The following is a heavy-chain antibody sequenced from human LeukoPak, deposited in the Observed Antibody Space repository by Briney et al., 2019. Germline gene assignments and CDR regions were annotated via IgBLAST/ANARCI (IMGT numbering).Heavy chain of an antibody. CDR2: IYYSGST. V-gene: IGHV4-39*01. J-gene: IGHJ4*02. D-gene: IGHD2-21*02. Sequence: SETPSLTCTVSGGSISSSGYYWGWIRQPPGKGLEWIGSIYYSGSTYYNPSLKSRVTISVDTSKNQFSLKLSSVTAADTAVYYCARTVTAIAPWYFDYWGQGTLVTVSS. CDR3: ARTVTAIAPWYFDY. CDR1: GGSISSSGYY.